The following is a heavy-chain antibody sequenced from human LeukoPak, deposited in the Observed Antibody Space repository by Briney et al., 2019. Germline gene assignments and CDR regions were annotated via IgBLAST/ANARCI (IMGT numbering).Heavy chain of an antibody. V-gene: IGHV2-70*11. J-gene: IGHJ4*02. CDR3: ARETSSGWLDY. D-gene: IGHD6-19*01. CDR1: GFSLSTSGMC. CDR2: IDWDDDK. Sequence: SGPALVKPTQTLTLTCTFSGFSLSTSGMCVGWIRQPPVKALEWLARIDWDDDKYYSTSLKTRLTISKDTSKNQVVLTMNNMDPVDTATYYCARETSSGWLDYWGQGTLVTVSS.